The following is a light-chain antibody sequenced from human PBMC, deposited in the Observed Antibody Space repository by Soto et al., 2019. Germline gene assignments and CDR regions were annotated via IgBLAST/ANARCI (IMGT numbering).Light chain of an antibody. V-gene: IGKV3-15*01. CDR3: QQYNRWPFT. J-gene: IGKJ3*01. CDR1: QSVSSN. CDR2: GAS. Sequence: EIVMTQSPATLSVSPGERATLSCRASQSVSSNLAWYQQKPGQAPRLLIYGASTRATGITARFSGSGSGTEFTLTISSLQSEDFAVYYCQQYNRWPFTFGPGTRVDI.